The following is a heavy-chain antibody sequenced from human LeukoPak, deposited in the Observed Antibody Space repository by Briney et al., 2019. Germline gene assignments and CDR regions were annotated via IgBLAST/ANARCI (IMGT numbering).Heavy chain of an antibody. CDR1: GYTFTGYY. CDR3: ARNEMSSGWYSYYYYMDV. V-gene: IGHV1-2*02. CDR2: INPNSGGT. D-gene: IGHD6-19*01. Sequence: ASVKVSCKASGYTFTGYYMHWVRQAPGQGLEWMGWINPNSGGTNYAQKFQGRVTMTRDTSISTAYMELSRLRSDDTAVYYCARNEMSSGWYSYYYYMDVWGKGTTVTVSS. J-gene: IGHJ6*03.